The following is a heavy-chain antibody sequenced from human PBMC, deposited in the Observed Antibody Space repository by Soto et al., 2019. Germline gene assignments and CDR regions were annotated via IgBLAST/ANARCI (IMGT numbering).Heavy chain of an antibody. CDR3: FLHTEEVIGDLFPGMEF. V-gene: IGHV4-59*01. D-gene: IGHD3-10*02. J-gene: IGHJ6*01. Sequence: KGLEWIGCIYYTGSTNYNPSLKSRVTISIATSNNQFSLTLSSVTAADTAVYYFFLHTEEVIGDLFPGMEFW. CDR2: IYYTGST.